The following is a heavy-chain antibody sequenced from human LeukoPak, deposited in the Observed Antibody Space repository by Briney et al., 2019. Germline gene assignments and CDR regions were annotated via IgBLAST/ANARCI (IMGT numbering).Heavy chain of an antibody. CDR1: GGSFSGYY. Sequence: SETLSLTCAVYGGSFSGYYWSWIRQPPGKGLEWIGEINHSGSTNYNPSLKNRVTISVDTSKNQFSLKLSSVTAADTAVYYCARGFTTGTPKRGNNWFDPWGQGTLVTVSS. V-gene: IGHV4-34*01. D-gene: IGHD1-1*01. CDR3: ARGFTTGTPKRGNNWFDP. J-gene: IGHJ5*02. CDR2: INHSGST.